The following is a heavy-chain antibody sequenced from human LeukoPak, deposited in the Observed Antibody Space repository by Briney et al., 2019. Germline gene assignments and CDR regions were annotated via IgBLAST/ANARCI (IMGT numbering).Heavy chain of an antibody. CDR1: GFTVSSNY. Sequence: PGGSLRLSCAASGFTVSSNYMSWVRQAPGKGLEWVSAISGSGGSTYYADSVKGRFTISRDNSKNTLYLQMNSLRAEDTAVYYCAKEAQYYYDSSGYSGAFDIWGQGTMVTVSS. V-gene: IGHV3-23*01. CDR3: AKEAQYYYDSSGYSGAFDI. J-gene: IGHJ3*02. D-gene: IGHD3-22*01. CDR2: ISGSGGST.